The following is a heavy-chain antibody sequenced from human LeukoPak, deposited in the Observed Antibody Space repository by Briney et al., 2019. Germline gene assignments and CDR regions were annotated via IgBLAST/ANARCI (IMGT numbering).Heavy chain of an antibody. V-gene: IGHV3-30*18. J-gene: IGHJ6*02. Sequence: GRSLRLSCAASGFTVSSYGMHWVRQAPGKGLEWVAVISYDGSNKYYADSVKGRFTISRDNSKNTLYLQMNSLRAEDTAVYYCAKDLVVTVRYYYYGMDVWGQGTTVTVSS. CDR1: GFTVSSYG. CDR3: AKDLVVTVRYYYYGMDV. CDR2: ISYDGSNK. D-gene: IGHD4-23*01.